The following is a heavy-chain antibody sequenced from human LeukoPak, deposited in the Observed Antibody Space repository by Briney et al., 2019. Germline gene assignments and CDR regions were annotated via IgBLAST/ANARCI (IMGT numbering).Heavy chain of an antibody. Sequence: GGSLRLSCAASGFTVSSNYMSWVRQAPGKGLEWVAFIRYDGSNKYYADSVKGRFTISRDNSKNTLYLQMNSLRAEDTAVYYCAKAWGGSGYDPHFDYWGQGTLVTVSS. V-gene: IGHV3-30*02. CDR1: GFTVSSNY. CDR2: IRYDGSNK. J-gene: IGHJ4*02. D-gene: IGHD5-12*01. CDR3: AKAWGGSGYDPHFDY.